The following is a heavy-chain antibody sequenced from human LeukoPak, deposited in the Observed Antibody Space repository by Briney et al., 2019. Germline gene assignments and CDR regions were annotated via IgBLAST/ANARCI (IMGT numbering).Heavy chain of an antibody. Sequence: PGGSLRLSCAASGFTFSSYAMSWVRQAPGKGLEWVSTVTGSGGTTYYADSVKGRFTISRDNSKNTLYLQMNSLRDEDTAVYYWANVRYGYWGQGTLVTVSS. CDR1: GFTFSSYA. J-gene: IGHJ4*02. D-gene: IGHD1-1*01. V-gene: IGHV3-23*01. CDR2: VTGSGGTT. CDR3: ANVRYGY.